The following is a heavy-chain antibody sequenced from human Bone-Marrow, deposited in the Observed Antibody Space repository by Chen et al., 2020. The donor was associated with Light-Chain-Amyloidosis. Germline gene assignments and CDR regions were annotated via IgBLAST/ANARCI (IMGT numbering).Heavy chain of an antibody. D-gene: IGHD3-22*01. CDR1: GFTFRRDG. J-gene: IGHJ4*02. V-gene: IGHV3-23*01. CDR3: AKDRWDYYDSSGYYGYFDY. CDR2: ISGSGGST. Sequence: EVQLLESGGGLVQPGGSLRLSGAGPGFTFRRDGMNWVRQAPGKGLEWVSAISGSGGSTYYADSVKGRFTISRDNSKNTLYLQMNSLRAEDTAVYYCAKDRWDYYDSSGYYGYFDYWGQGTLVTVSS.